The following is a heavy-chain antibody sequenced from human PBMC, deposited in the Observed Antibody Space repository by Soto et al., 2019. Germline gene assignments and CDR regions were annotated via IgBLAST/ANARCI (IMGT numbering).Heavy chain of an antibody. V-gene: IGHV4-59*01. CDR1: GGSISSYY. CDR2: IYYSGRT. CDR3: ARIPPTKNYYSYGMDV. J-gene: IGHJ6*02. Sequence: PSETLSLTCTVSGGSISSYYWSWIRQPPGKGLEWIGYIYYSGRTNYKPSLKSRVTISVDTSKKQFSLKLSSVTAADTAVFYCARIPPTKNYYSYGMDVWGQGTTVTVSS.